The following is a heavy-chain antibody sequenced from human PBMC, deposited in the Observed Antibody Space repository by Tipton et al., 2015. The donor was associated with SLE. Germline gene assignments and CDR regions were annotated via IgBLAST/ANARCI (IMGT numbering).Heavy chain of an antibody. D-gene: IGHD6-19*01. J-gene: IGHJ4*02. CDR2: INYSGTT. Sequence: LSLTCSVSGGSFSSYYWSWIRQSPGKGLEWIGHINYSGTTNYNPSLKSRVTISIDTSKNQFSLKLSSVTAADTAVYYCARGMGYTSGWPFDYWGQGTLVTVSS. CDR3: ARGMGYTSGWPFDY. V-gene: IGHV4-59*01. CDR1: GGSFSSYY.